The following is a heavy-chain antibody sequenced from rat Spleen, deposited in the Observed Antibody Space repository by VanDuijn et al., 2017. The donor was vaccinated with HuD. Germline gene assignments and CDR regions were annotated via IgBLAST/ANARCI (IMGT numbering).Heavy chain of an antibody. CDR3: ARQSTGKGFGY. CDR1: GFTFNNYW. V-gene: IGHV5-31*01. J-gene: IGHJ3*01. D-gene: IGHD5-1*01. Sequence: EVQLVESGGGLVQPGRSLKLSCVASGFTFNNYWMTWIRQAPGKGLEWVASITNTGVNTYYPDYVKGRFTISRDNAKSTLYLQMNSLGSEDPSTYYCARQSTGKGFGYWGQGTLVTVSS. CDR2: ITNTGVNT.